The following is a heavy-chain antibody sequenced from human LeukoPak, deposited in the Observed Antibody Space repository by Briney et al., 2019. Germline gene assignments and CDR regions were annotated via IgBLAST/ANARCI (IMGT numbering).Heavy chain of an antibody. CDR1: GGSFSGYY. CDR2: INHSGST. J-gene: IGHJ4*02. Sequence: SETLSLTCAVYGGSFSGYYWRWIRQPPGKGLEWIGEINHSGSTNYNPSLKSRVTISVDTSKNQFSLKLSSVTAADTAVYYCARSYDYVWGSYPDYWGQGTLVTVSS. V-gene: IGHV4-34*01. CDR3: ARSYDYVWGSYPDY. D-gene: IGHD3-16*02.